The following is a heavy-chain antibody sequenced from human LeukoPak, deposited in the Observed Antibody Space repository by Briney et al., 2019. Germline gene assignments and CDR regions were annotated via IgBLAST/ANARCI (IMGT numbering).Heavy chain of an antibody. J-gene: IGHJ6*02. CDR2: IWYDGSNK. V-gene: IGHV3-33*01. D-gene: IGHD2-15*01. CDR1: GFTFSSYG. Sequence: PGGSLRLSCAASGFTFSSYGMHWVRQAPGKGLEWVAVIWYDGSNKYYADSVKGRFTISRDNSKNTLYLQMNSLRAEDTAVYYCSGSCQKYYYYYSMDVWGQGTTVTVSS. CDR3: SGSCQKYYYYYSMDV.